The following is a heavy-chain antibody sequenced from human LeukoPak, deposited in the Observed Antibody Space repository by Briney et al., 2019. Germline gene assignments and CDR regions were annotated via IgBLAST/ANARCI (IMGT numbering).Heavy chain of an antibody. CDR2: ISYSGST. Sequence: PSETLSLTRSVSGGSISSHYYNWIRQSPGKGLEWIGRISYSGSTNYNPSLQSRVTISIDTSKNQFSLRLTSVTAADTAVYYCARRGVEMSAVRPDNWLDPWGQGTLVAVSS. J-gene: IGHJ5*02. D-gene: IGHD5-24*01. V-gene: IGHV4-59*08. CDR1: GGSISSHY. CDR3: ARRGVEMSAVRPDNWLDP.